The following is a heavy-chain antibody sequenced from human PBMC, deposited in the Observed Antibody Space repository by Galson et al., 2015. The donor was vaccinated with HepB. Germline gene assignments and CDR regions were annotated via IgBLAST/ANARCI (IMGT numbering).Heavy chain of an antibody. V-gene: IGHV3-23*01. CDR3: AKDLGTIFGVVMQYYYYYGMDV. CDR1: GFTFSSYA. J-gene: IGHJ6*02. CDR2: ISGSGGST. Sequence: SLRLSCAASGFTFSSYAMSWVRQAPGKGLEWVSAISGSGGSTYYADSVKGRFTISRDNSKNTLYLQMNSLRAEDTAVYYCAKDLGTIFGVVMQYYYYYGMDVWGQGTTVTVSS. D-gene: IGHD3-3*01.